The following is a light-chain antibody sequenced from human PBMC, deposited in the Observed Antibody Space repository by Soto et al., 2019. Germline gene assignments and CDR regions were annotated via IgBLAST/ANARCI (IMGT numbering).Light chain of an antibody. V-gene: IGKV1-27*01. CDR2: EAS. J-gene: IGKJ1*01. CDR1: QGIRHY. CDR3: QNFDSAPQT. Sequence: IQMTQSPSSLSSSVVDRFTITCRASQGIRHYLAWYQQKPGKVPKLLIYEASNLQSGVPSRFRGGGSGTEFTLTISSLQPEDVATYYCQNFDSAPQTFGQGTKVDIK.